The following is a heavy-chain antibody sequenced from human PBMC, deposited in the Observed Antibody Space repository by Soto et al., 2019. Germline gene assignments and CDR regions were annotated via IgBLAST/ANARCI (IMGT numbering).Heavy chain of an antibody. Sequence: QVQLQESGPGLVKPSQTLSLTCTVSGGSISSGGDYWSWIRQHPGKGLEWIGYIYYSGSTYYNPSRKSRVTISVDTSKNQFSLKLSSVTAADTAVYYCARSPLTGSLGLTGTWFDPWGQGTLVTVSS. J-gene: IGHJ5*02. D-gene: IGHD3-9*01. CDR3: ARSPLTGSLGLTGTWFDP. V-gene: IGHV4-31*03. CDR1: GGSISSGGDY. CDR2: IYYSGST.